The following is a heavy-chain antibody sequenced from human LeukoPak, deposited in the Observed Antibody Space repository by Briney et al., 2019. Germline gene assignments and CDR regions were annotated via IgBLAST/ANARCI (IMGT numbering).Heavy chain of an antibody. D-gene: IGHD2/OR15-2a*01. CDR2: INDSGNT. Sequence: PSETLSLTCAVYGDSFSGYQWSWVRQSPGKGLECIGEINDSGNTNYNPSLKSRVTMSIDTSKKQFSLRLRSVTAADTAVYYCARGGGPSRIWSHYYYMDVWGKGTTVIVSS. CDR1: GDSFSGYQ. V-gene: IGHV4-34*01. J-gene: IGHJ6*03. CDR3: ARGGGPSRIWSHYYYMDV.